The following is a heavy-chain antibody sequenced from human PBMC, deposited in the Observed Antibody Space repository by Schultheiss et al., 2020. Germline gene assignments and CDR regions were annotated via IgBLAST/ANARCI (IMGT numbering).Heavy chain of an antibody. CDR3: AKDNLGAVTTGYFDY. V-gene: IGHV4-4*07. J-gene: IGHJ4*02. CDR1: GGSISTPY. CDR2: IYTSGTT. D-gene: IGHD4-17*01. Sequence: SETLSLTCTVSGGSISTPYWSWIRQSAGKGLEWIGRIYTSGTTNYNPSLKSRVTMSLDTSKNQFSLKLSSVTAADTAVYYCAKDNLGAVTTGYFDYWGQGTLVTVSS.